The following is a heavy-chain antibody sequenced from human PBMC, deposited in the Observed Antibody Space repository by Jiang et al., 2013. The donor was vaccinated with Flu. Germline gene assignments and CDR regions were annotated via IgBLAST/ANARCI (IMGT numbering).Heavy chain of an antibody. CDR2: ISSSSTDTTI. J-gene: IGHJ4*02. Sequence: VQLLESGGDLVQPGGSLRLSCAASGFIFSSYSMNWVRQAPGKGLEWISYISSSSTDTTIYYADSVKGRFTISRDNAKNSLYLQMNSLRVEDTAVYYCARGGGYSYGCLDYWGQGTLVTVSS. CDR1: GFIFSSYS. V-gene: IGHV3-48*01. CDR3: ARGGGYSYGCLDY. D-gene: IGHD5-18*01.